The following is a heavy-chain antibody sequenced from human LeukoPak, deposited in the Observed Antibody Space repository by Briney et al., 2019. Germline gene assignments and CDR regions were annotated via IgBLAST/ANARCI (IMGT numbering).Heavy chain of an antibody. CDR1: GGSISSYY. Sequence: SETLSLTCTVSGGSISSYYWSWIRQPPGKGLEWIGYIYYSESANYNPSLKSRVTISVDTSKNQFSLKLSSVTAADTAVYYCARRGGSPLGAFDIWGQGTMVTVSS. CDR2: IYYSESA. V-gene: IGHV4-59*01. CDR3: ARRGGSPLGAFDI. J-gene: IGHJ3*02. D-gene: IGHD1-26*01.